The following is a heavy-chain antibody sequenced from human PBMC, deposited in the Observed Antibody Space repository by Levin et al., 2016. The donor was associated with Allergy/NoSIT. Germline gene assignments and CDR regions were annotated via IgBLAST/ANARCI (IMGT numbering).Heavy chain of an antibody. CDR3: ARHEEYCSGGSCYGNYFDY. D-gene: IGHD2-15*01. V-gene: IGHV5-51*01. CDR1: GYSFTSYW. CDR2: IYPGDSDT. Sequence: GESLKISCKGSGYSFTSYWIGWVRQMPGKGLEWMGIIYPGDSDTRYSPSFQGQVTISADKSISTAYLQWSSLKASDTAMYYCARHEEYCSGGSCYGNYFDYWGQGTLVTVSS. J-gene: IGHJ4*02.